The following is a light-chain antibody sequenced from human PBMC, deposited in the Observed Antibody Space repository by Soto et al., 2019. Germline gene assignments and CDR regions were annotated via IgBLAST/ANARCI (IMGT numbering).Light chain of an antibody. V-gene: IGLV2-11*01. CDR1: SSDVGGYNY. J-gene: IGLJ1*01. CDR3: CSYAGSYTFYV. CDR2: DVS. Sequence: VLTQPRSVSGSPGQSFTISCTGTSSDVGGYNYVSWYQHHPGKAPKLMIYDVSKRPSGVPDRFSGSKSGNTASLTISGLQAEDEADYYCCSYAGSYTFYVFGTGTKVTVL.